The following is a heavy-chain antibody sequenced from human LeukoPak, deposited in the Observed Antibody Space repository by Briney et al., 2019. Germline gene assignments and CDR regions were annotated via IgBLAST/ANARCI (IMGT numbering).Heavy chain of an antibody. CDR2: ISGSAEKT. CDR1: GFAFSSHA. D-gene: IGHD3-3*01. J-gene: IGHJ3*01. Sequence: PGGSLRLSCAASGFAFSSHAMTWVRQAPGKGLEWVSSISGSAEKTDYADSVKGRFTISRDSSQKILNLQMNNLRVEDTATYYCARGSTYDFWSGDALDAWGQGTMVTVAS. CDR3: ARGSTYDFWSGDALDA. V-gene: IGHV3-23*01.